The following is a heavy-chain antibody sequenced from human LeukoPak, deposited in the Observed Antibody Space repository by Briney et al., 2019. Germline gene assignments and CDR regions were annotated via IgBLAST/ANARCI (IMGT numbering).Heavy chain of an antibody. V-gene: IGHV1-2*02. CDR3: VRDMAAPGSWWFDP. D-gene: IGHD1-14*01. CDR1: GYTFTDYY. J-gene: IGHJ5*02. CDR2: INADSGDT. Sequence: ASVKVSCKASGYTFTDYYIHWVRQAPGQGLEWMGLINADSGDTRYAQRFQGRFTMTRNTSITTAFMELCSRRSDDTALYYCVRDMAAPGSWWFDPWGRGNVVIVSS.